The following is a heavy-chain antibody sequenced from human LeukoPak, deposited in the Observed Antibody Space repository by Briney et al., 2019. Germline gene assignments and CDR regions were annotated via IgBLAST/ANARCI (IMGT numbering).Heavy chain of an antibody. CDR2: INPNSGGT. CDR3: ARGLGDTAMVDY. V-gene: IGHV1-2*02. Sequence: ASVKVSCKTSGYRFTDDYIHWVRQAPGQGLEWMGWINPNSGGTNYAQKFQGRVTMTRDTSISTAYMELSRLRSDDTAVYYCARGLGDTAMVDYWGQGTLVTVSS. D-gene: IGHD5-18*01. CDR1: GYRFTDDY. J-gene: IGHJ4*02.